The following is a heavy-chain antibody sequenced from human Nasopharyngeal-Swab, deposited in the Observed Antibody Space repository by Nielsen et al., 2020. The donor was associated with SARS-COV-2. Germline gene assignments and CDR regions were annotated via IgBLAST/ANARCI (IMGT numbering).Heavy chain of an antibody. CDR3: ARKRRYDYFLDY. D-gene: IGHD2/OR15-2a*01. CDR2: IYHSGST. CDR1: GGSISSSNW. V-gene: IGHV4-4*02. Sequence: SESLSLTCAVSGGSISSSNWWSWVRQPPGKGLEWIGEIYHSGSTNYNPSSKSRVTISVDKSKNQFSLKLSSVTPADTAVYYCARKRRYDYFLDYWGQGTLVTVSS. J-gene: IGHJ4*02.